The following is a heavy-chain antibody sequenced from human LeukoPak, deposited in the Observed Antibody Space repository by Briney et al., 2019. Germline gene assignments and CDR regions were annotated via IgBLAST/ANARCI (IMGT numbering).Heavy chain of an antibody. J-gene: IGHJ4*02. V-gene: IGHV3-23*01. D-gene: IGHD6-19*01. Sequence: GSLRLSCAASGFTFSNYAMNWVRQAPGKGLEWVSGLSGSGVRTDYADSVKGRFTVSRDISKDTLYLQMNDLRAEDTAVYYCAKAEGYSTGWFSYWGQGTLVTVSS. CDR2: LSGSGVRT. CDR3: AKAEGYSTGWFSY. CDR1: GFTFSNYA.